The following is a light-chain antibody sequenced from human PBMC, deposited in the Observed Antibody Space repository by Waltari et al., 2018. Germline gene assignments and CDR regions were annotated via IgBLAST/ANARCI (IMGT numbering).Light chain of an antibody. CDR2: DTF. Sequence: EIVLTQSPATLSLSPGERATLSCRASQSVGSSLAWYQQTPGLAPRLLIYDTFNRATGIPARFSGSGSGTDFTLTIGSLEPEDFAVYFCQQGRSWPPVTFGQGTRLEIK. CDR3: QQGRSWPPVT. CDR1: QSVGSS. J-gene: IGKJ5*01. V-gene: IGKV3-11*01.